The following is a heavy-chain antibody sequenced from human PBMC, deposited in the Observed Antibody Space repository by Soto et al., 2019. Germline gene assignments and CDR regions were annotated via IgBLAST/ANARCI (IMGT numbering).Heavy chain of an antibody. V-gene: IGHV1-69*04. Sequence: GASVKVSCKASGGTFSSYTISWVRQAPGQGLEWMGRIIPILGIANYAQKFQGRVTITADKSTSTAYMELSSLRSEDTAVYYCARDLGIGSGWRYYYYYMDVWGKGTTVTVSS. D-gene: IGHD6-19*01. J-gene: IGHJ6*03. CDR2: IIPILGIA. CDR1: GGTFSSYT. CDR3: ARDLGIGSGWRYYYYYMDV.